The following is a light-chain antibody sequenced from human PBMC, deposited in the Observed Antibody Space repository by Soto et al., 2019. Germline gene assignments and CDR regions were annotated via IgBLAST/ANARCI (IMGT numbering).Light chain of an antibody. Sequence: EIVMKQSPATLSVSPGERATLSCRASQSVSSNLAWYQQKPGQTPRLLIYGASTRATGIPARFSCSGSGTEFTLTISSLQSEDVAVYYCQQYNNWPPVTFGQGTKLEIK. V-gene: IGKV3-15*01. CDR2: GAS. J-gene: IGKJ2*01. CDR3: QQYNNWPPVT. CDR1: QSVSSN.